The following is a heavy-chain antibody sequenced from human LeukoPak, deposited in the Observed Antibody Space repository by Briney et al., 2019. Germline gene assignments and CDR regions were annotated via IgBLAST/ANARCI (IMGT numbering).Heavy chain of an antibody. CDR3: ARVSGYCSSTSCFFDY. J-gene: IGHJ4*02. CDR1: GLTFSSYS. Sequence: GGSLRLSCAASGLTFSSYSMNWVRQAPGKGLEWVSSISSSSSYIYYADSVKGRFTISRDNAKNSLYLQMNSLRAEDTAVYYCARVSGYCSSTSCFFDYWGQGTLVTVSS. V-gene: IGHV3-21*01. D-gene: IGHD2-2*01. CDR2: ISSSSSYI.